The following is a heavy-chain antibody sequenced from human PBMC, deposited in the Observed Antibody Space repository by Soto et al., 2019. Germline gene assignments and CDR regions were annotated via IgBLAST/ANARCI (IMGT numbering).Heavy chain of an antibody. J-gene: IGHJ6*02. D-gene: IGHD4-17*01. CDR2: INHSGST. CDR3: ARGHGLRWYIYYYYGMDV. Sequence: SETLSLTCAVYGGSFSGYYWSWIRQPPGKGLEWIGEINHSGSTNYNPSLKGRVTISVDTSKNQFSLKLSSVTAADTAVYYCARGHGLRWYIYYYYGMDVWGQGTTVTVSS. V-gene: IGHV4-34*01. CDR1: GGSFSGYY.